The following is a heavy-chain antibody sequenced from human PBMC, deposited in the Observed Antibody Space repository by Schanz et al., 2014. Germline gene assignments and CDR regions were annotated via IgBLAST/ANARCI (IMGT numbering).Heavy chain of an antibody. CDR3: AGAFDSSGYYFDY. CDR1: GGTFSSYT. Sequence: QLQLVQSGAEVKKPGSSVKVSCKLSGGTFSSYTISWMRQAPGQGLEWMGKIIPVLNIATYAQKLQGRVTMTRDTSATTAYMELSSLTSEDTAVYYCAGAFDSSGYYFDYWGQGTLVTVSS. J-gene: IGHJ4*02. V-gene: IGHV1-69*02. D-gene: IGHD3-22*01. CDR2: IIPVLNIA.